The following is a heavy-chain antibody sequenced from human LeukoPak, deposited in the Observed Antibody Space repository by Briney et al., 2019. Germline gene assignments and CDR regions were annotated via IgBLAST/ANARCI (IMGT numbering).Heavy chain of an antibody. CDR3: ARDCSSTGCYYGMDV. J-gene: IGHJ6*02. CDR1: GYSFSRYS. D-gene: IGHD2-2*01. V-gene: IGHV1-18*01. CDR2: ISTYTGNT. Sequence: ASVKVSCKASGYSFSRYSISWVRQAPGQGLEWMGWISTYTGNTNYAREFQGRVTMTTDTSTSTAYMELRSLRSDDTAVYYCARDCSSTGCYYGMDVWGQGTTVTVSS.